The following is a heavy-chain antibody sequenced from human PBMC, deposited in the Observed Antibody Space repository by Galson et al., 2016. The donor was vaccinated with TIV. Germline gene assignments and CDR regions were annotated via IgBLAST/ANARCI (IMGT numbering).Heavy chain of an antibody. J-gene: IGHJ3*02. D-gene: IGHD5-24*01. V-gene: IGHV4-30-2*05. Sequence: GKGLEWIGNIYYSGSTYYNPTLKRRVVISVDTSKNQFSLKVTSVTAADTAVYYCARGSPAGRLTATKLGDAFDIWGQGTKVAVSS. CDR2: IYYSGST. CDR3: ARGSPAGRLTATKLGDAFDI.